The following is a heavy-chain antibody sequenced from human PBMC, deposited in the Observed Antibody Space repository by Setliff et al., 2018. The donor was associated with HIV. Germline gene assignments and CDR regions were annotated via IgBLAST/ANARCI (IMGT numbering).Heavy chain of an antibody. V-gene: IGHV1-69*13. Sequence: GASVKVSCKAYGGTFSNYGISWVRQAPGQGLEWMGGIIPIFGTANYAQKFQGRVTITADASTSTAYMELSSLSSENTAVYYCARDQPTVYYTSWYDSGEYNWFDPWVPETLLVTVSS. D-gene: IGHD6-13*01. CDR3: ARDQPTVYYTSWYDSGEYNWFDP. CDR1: GGTFSNYG. J-gene: IGHJ5*02. CDR2: IIPIFGTA.